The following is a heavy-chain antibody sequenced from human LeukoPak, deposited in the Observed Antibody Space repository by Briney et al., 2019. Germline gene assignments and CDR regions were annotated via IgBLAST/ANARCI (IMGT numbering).Heavy chain of an antibody. CDR2: INYSGST. V-gene: IGHV4-59*01. CDR1: GGSISSYY. D-gene: IGHD3-3*01. Sequence: SETLSLTCTVSGGSISSYYWSWIRQPPGKGLEWIGYINYSGSTNYNPSLKSRVTISVDTSKNQFSLKLSSVTAADTAVYYCARDKIAYDFWTGYPDLPAVWFDPWGQGTLVTVSS. J-gene: IGHJ5*02. CDR3: ARDKIAYDFWTGYPDLPAVWFDP.